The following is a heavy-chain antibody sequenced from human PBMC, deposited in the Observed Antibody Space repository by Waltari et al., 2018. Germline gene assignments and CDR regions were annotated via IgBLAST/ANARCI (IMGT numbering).Heavy chain of an antibody. CDR2: INTITGKA. V-gene: IGHV7-4-1*02. CDR3: ARGAGLCSDGTCYGDF. CDR1: GYTFKNWP. D-gene: IGHD2-15*01. Sequence: QVQLVQSGSELKKPGASVRLSCKASGYTFKNWPMIWVQQAPGQGLQWMGWINTITGKATYAQGFTGRLDFSLDTSVSTAYLQINSLEAEDTAVYYCARGAGLCSDGTCYGDFWGQGTVVTVSS. J-gene: IGHJ3*01.